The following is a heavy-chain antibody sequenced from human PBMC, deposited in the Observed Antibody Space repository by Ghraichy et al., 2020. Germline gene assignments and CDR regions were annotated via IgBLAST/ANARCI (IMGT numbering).Heavy chain of an antibody. D-gene: IGHD4-17*01. V-gene: IGHV3-7*01. J-gene: IGHJ4*02. CDR1: GFTFSTYW. Sequence: GESLNISCAASGFTFSTYWMSWVRQAPGKGLEWVANIKQDGSEKYYVASVKGRFTISRDNAKNSLYLQMNSLRTEDTAVYYCARDTTVTASTFDYWGQGTLVTVSS. CDR2: IKQDGSEK. CDR3: ARDTTVTASTFDY.